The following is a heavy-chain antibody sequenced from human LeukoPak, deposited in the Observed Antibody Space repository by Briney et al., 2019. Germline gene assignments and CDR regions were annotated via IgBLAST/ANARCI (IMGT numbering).Heavy chain of an antibody. V-gene: IGHV1-69*04. CDR2: IVPILGIV. J-gene: IGHJ3*02. D-gene: IGHD3-22*01. Sequence: EASVKVSCKASGGTVSNYAISWVRQAPGQGLDWVGRIVPILGIVNYAQKFQGRVTITADKFTSTAYMELSSLKSEDTAMYYCTRAPSYYDRSGSDDAFDIWSQGTMVTVSS. CDR1: GGTVSNYA. CDR3: TRAPSYYDRSGSDDAFDI.